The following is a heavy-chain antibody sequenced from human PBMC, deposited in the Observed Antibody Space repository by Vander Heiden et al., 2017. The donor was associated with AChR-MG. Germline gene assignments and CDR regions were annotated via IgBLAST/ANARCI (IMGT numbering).Heavy chain of an antibody. CDR2: IYWDDAN. CDR3: AHKPTFFGDYED. CDR1: GFSPTSNGVG. Sequence: QTTLKESGPALVKPAQTLTLTCTLSGFSPTSNGVGVAWIRQPPGKALEWLALIYWDDANRYSPTLRNRLTITKDTSKNQVVLTMTNMDPVDTATYYCAHKPTFFGDYEDWGQGILVTVSS. J-gene: IGHJ4*02. V-gene: IGHV2-5*02. D-gene: IGHD4-17*01.